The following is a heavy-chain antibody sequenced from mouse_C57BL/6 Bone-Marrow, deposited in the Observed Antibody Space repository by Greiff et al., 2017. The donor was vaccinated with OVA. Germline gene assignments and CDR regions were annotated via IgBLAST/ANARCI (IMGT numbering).Heavy chain of an antibody. CDR2: ISSGSSTI. J-gene: IGHJ3*01. CDR1: GFTFSDYG. D-gene: IGHD2-4*01. V-gene: IGHV5-17*01. Sequence: EVQRVESGGGLVKPGGSLKLSCAASGFTFSDYGMHWVRQAPEKGLEWVAYISSGSSTIYYADTVKGRFTISRDNAKNTLFLQMTSLRSEDTAMYYCARRDDYDQAWFAYWGQGTLVTVSA. CDR3: ARRDDYDQAWFAY.